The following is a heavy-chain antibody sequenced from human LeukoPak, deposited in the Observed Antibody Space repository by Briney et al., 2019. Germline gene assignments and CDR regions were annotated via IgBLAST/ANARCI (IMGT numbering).Heavy chain of an antibody. D-gene: IGHD5-12*01. CDR1: GGSISSGSYY. CDR2: IYTSGST. V-gene: IGHV4-61*02. J-gene: IGHJ4*02. Sequence: SQTLSLTCTVSGGSISSGSYYWSWIRQPAGEGLEWIGRIYTSGSTNYNPSLKSRVTISVDTSKNQFSLKLSSVTAADTAVHYCARTKTQRGYSGYDSDYWGQGTLVTVSS. CDR3: ARTKTQRGYSGYDSDY.